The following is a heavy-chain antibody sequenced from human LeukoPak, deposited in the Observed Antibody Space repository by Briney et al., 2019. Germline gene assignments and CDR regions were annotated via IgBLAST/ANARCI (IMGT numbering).Heavy chain of an antibody. Sequence: SETLSLTCTVSGGSISSYFWSWIRQPPGKGLEWIGYIYYSGSTNYNPSLKSRVTISVDTSKNQFSLKLTSVTAADTAVYYCARGPSIAARLGEIDYWGQGTLVTVSS. CDR2: IYYSGST. D-gene: IGHD6-6*01. V-gene: IGHV4-59*01. CDR1: GGSISSYF. J-gene: IGHJ4*02. CDR3: ARGPSIAARLGEIDY.